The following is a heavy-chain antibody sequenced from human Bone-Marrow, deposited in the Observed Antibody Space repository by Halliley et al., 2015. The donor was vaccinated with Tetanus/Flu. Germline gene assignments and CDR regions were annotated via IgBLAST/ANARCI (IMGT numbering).Heavy chain of an antibody. CDR3: ARGISVAGT. J-gene: IGHJ4*02. CDR2: THNSGPA. Sequence: PPGKGLEWIGYTHNSGPANSNASLRSRVTISLDTSTNQFFLSRTSLTVADTGVYYCARGISVAGTWGQGTLVTVSS. D-gene: IGHD6-19*01. V-gene: IGHV4-59*01.